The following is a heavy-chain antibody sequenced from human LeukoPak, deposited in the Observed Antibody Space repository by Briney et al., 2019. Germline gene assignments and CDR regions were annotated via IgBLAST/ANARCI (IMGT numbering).Heavy chain of an antibody. V-gene: IGHV4-61*03. CDR3: ARSQNYYGSGDY. Sequence: PSETLSLTCTVSGDSFGNGNYYWSWLRQPPGKALEWIGYIYYTGKTYYNPSLEGRVTILVDTSRNHFSVKLSSVTAADTAVYYCARSQNYYGSGDYWSQGTLVTVSS. D-gene: IGHD3-10*01. CDR2: IYYTGKT. CDR1: GDSFGNGNYY. J-gene: IGHJ4*02.